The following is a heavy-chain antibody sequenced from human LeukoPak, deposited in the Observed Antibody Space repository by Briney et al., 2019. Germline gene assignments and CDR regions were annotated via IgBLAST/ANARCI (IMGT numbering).Heavy chain of an antibody. D-gene: IGHD3-3*01. CDR2: IYYSGST. CDR3: ARAVYYDFWSGYFTHINWFDP. V-gene: IGHV4-59*01. J-gene: IGHJ5*02. Sequence: SETLSLTCTVSGGSISSYYWSWIRQPPGKGLEWIGYIYYSGSTNYNPSLKSRVTISVDTSKNQFSMTLSSVTAADTAVYSCARAVYYDFWSGYFTHINWFDPWGQGNLVTVSS. CDR1: GGSISSYY.